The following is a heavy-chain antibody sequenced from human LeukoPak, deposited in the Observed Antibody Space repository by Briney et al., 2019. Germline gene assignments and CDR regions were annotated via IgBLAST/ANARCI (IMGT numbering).Heavy chain of an antibody. CDR2: INHSGST. J-gene: IGHJ6*03. V-gene: IGHV4-34*01. CDR1: GGSFSGYY. D-gene: IGHD2-2*02. CDR3: ARGIVVVPAAIRGYYYYYMDV. Sequence: PSETLSFTCAVYGGSFSGYYWSWIRQPPGKGLEWIGEINHSGSTNYNPSLKSRVTISVDTSKNQFSLKLSSVTAADTAVYYCARGIVVVPAAIRGYYYYYMDVWGKETTVTVSS.